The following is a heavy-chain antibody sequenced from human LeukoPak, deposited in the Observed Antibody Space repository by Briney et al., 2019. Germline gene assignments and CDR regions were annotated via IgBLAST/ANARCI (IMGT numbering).Heavy chain of an antibody. D-gene: IGHD6-13*01. CDR2: INAGNGNT. V-gene: IGHV1-3*01. Sequence: ASVKVSCKASGYTFTGYYMHWVRQAPGQRLEWMGWINAGNGNTKYSQKFQGRVTITRDTSASTAYMELSSLRSEDTAVYYCARTASVPAAGGGFDYWGQGTLVTVSS. CDR3: ARTASVPAAGGGFDY. J-gene: IGHJ4*02. CDR1: GYTFTGYY.